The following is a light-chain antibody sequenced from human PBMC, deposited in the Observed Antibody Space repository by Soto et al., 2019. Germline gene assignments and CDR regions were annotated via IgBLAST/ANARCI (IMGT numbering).Light chain of an antibody. Sequence: QSVLTQPPSVSGAPGQRVTISCTGSSSNIGAGNDVHWYQQFPGRAPKLLMYGDTNRPVGVPDRFSASKSGTSASLAITGLQAEDEADYYCHSYDSSLSASVFGGGTKLTVL. J-gene: IGLJ3*02. CDR1: SSNIGAGND. V-gene: IGLV1-40*01. CDR2: GDT. CDR3: HSYDSSLSASV.